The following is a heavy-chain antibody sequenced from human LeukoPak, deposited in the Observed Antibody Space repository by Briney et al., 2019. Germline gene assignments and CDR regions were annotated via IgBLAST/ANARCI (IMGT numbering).Heavy chain of an antibody. CDR2: IYYSGST. D-gene: IGHD6-19*01. J-gene: IGHJ4*02. Sequence: SETLSLTCTVSGGSISSSSYYWGWIRQPPGKGLEWIGSIYYSGSTYYNPSLKSRVTISVDTSKNQFSLKLSSVTAADTAVYYCARHFPGVAVAGYYFDYWGQGTLVTVSP. V-gene: IGHV4-39*01. CDR1: GGSISSSSYY. CDR3: ARHFPGVAVAGYYFDY.